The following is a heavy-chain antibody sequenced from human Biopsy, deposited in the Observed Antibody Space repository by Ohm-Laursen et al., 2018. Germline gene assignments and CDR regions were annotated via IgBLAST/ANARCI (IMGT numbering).Heavy chain of an antibody. V-gene: IGHV4-39*01. CDR2: IYYTGNT. CDR3: AKQGIRGYYEY. D-gene: IGHD3-22*01. Sequence: GTLSLTCAVSGVSISSSASYWGWFRQSPGMGLVWIGNIYYTGNTYYNPSLDSRLTISEDTSKNHFSLKLSSVTAADTAVYYCAKQGIRGYYEYWGQGSLVTVSS. J-gene: IGHJ4*02. CDR1: GVSISSSASY.